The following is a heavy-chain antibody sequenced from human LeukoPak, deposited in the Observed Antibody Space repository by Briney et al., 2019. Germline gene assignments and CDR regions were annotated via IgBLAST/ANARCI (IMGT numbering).Heavy chain of an antibody. CDR2: ISGTSSYI. CDR1: GFTFSSYS. J-gene: IGHJ4*02. Sequence: GGSLRLSCAASGFTFSSYSMNWVRQAPGKGLEWVSSISGTSSYIYYADSVKGRFTISRDNAKNSLYLQMNGLRAEDTAVYYCARDPSSGYSSGRTFDYWGQGTLVTVSS. V-gene: IGHV3-21*01. CDR3: ARDPSSGYSSGRTFDY. D-gene: IGHD6-19*01.